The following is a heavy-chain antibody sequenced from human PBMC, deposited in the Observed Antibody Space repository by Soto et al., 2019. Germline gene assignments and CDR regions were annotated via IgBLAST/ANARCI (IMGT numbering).Heavy chain of an antibody. D-gene: IGHD3-22*01. V-gene: IGHV6-1*01. CDR1: GDSVSSNSAA. CDR3: ARGRYPYYYDSSGYYAEYFQH. Sequence: SQTLSLPCAISGDSVSSNSAAWNWIRQSPSRGLEWLGRTYYRSKWYNDYAVSVKSRITINPDTSKNQFSLQLNSVTPEDTAVYYCARGRYPYYYDSSGYYAEYFQHWGQGTLVTVSS. CDR2: TYYRSKWYN. J-gene: IGHJ1*01.